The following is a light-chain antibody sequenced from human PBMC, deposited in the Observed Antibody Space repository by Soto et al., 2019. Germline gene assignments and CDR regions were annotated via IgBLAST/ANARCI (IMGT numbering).Light chain of an antibody. J-gene: IGKJ1*01. CDR2: GPS. Sequence: EIVMTQSPATLSVSPGERATLSCRASQSISTNLAWYQHKPGQAPRLLMYGPSTRATGIPARFSGSGSGTEFTLTISSLQSEDFAVYYCQQYNDWPPTWTFGQGTKVEIK. CDR3: QQYNDWPPTWT. CDR1: QSISTN. V-gene: IGKV3-15*01.